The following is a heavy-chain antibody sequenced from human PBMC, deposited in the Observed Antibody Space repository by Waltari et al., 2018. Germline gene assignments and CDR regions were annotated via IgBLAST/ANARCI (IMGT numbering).Heavy chain of an antibody. V-gene: IGHV4-39*01. CDR1: GGSISSSSSY. D-gene: IGHD3-22*01. CDR2: IYYSGST. Sequence: QLQLQESGPGLVKPSETLSLTCIVPGGSISSSSSYWGWIRQPPGKGLEWIGSIYYSGSTYSNPSLKSRVTISVDTSKNQFSLKLSSVTAADTAVYYCASTVYYDSSGWTYYFDYWGQGTLVTVSS. J-gene: IGHJ4*02. CDR3: ASTVYYDSSGWTYYFDY.